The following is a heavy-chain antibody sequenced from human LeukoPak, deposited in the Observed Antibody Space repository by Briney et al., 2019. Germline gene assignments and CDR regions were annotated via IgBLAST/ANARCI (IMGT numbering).Heavy chain of an antibody. V-gene: IGHV4-34*01. J-gene: IGHJ4*02. CDR2: INHSGST. CDR3: ARNLGYSSGWYVF. D-gene: IGHD6-19*01. CDR1: GGSFSGYY. Sequence: SETLSLTCAVYGGSFSGYYWSWIRQPPGKGLEWIGEINHSGSTNYNPSLKSRVTISVGTSKNQFSLKLSSVTAADTAVYYCARNLGYSSGWYVFWGQGTLVTVSS.